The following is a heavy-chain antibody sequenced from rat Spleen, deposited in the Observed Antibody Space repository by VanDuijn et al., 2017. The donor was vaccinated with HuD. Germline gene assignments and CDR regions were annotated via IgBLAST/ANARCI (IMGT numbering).Heavy chain of an antibody. CDR1: GFTFSNYD. CDR3: TRDRILRSTGFDY. D-gene: IGHD1-6*01. J-gene: IGHJ2*01. Sequence: EVQLVESGGGLVQPGRSLKLSCAASGFTFSNYDMAWVRQAPTKGLEWVASISTSGGSTYYRDSVKGRLTVSRDNAKSSLYLQMDSLRSEDSATYYCTRDRILRSTGFDYWGQGVMVTVSS. CDR2: ISTSGGST. V-gene: IGHV5-20*01.